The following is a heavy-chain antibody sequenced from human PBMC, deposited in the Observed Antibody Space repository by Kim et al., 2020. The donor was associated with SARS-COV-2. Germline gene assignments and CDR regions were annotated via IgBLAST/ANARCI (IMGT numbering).Heavy chain of an antibody. J-gene: IGHJ6*02. CDR3: ARHGFGSGFFYGLGI. D-gene: IGHD3-10*01. CDR1: GDSISQYY. V-gene: IGHV4-59*08. CDR2: IYYTGST. Sequence: SETLSLTCTVSGDSISQYYWSWIRQPPGKGLEWIGYIYYTGSTSYNPSLKSRVTISVDTSKNQFFLKLNSVTAADTAVYFCARHGFGSGFFYGLGIWGQG.